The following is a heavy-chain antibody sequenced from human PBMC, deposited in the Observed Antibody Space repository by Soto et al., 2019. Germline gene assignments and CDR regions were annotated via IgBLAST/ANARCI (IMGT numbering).Heavy chain of an antibody. CDR1: GYTFTIYY. D-gene: IGHD3-3*01. V-gene: IGHV1-46*03. CDR2: INPSGGST. J-gene: IGHJ6*03. CDR3: ARDRGRFLEWLNRLNYYMDV. Sequence: ASVKVSCKASGYTFTIYYMDWVRQSPEQGLEWMGIINPSGGSTSYAQKFQGRVTMTRDTSTSTVYMELSSLRSEDTAVYYCARDRGRFLEWLNRLNYYMDVWGKGTTVTVSS.